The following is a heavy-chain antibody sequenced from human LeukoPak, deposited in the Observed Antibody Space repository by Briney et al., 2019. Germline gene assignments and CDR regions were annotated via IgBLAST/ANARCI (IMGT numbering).Heavy chain of an antibody. V-gene: IGHV4-34*01. CDR3: ARGGPVGVAAAGTWGAAY. CDR1: GGSFSGYY. Sequence: SETLSLTCAVYGGSFSGYYWSWIRQPPGKGLEWIGEINHSGSTNYNPSLKSRVTISVDTSKNQFSLKLSSVTAADTAVYYCARGGPVGVAAAGTWGAAYWGQGTLVTVSS. CDR2: INHSGST. D-gene: IGHD6-13*01. J-gene: IGHJ4*02.